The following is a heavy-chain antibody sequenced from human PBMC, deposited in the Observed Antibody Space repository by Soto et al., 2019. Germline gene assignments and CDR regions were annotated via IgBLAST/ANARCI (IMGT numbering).Heavy chain of an antibody. V-gene: IGHV3-48*01. CDR3: ARIVYYYDSSGYYPFDY. Sequence: PGGSLRLSCAASGFTFSSYGMHWLRQAPGKGLEWVSYISSSSSTIYYADSVKGRFTISRDNAKNSLYLQMNSLRAEDTAVYYCARIVYYYDSSGYYPFDYWGQGT. CDR1: GFTFSSYG. J-gene: IGHJ4*02. D-gene: IGHD3-22*01. CDR2: ISSSSSTI.